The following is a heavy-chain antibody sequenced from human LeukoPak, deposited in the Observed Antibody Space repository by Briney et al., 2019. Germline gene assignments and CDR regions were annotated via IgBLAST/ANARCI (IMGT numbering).Heavy chain of an antibody. D-gene: IGHD6-19*01. Sequence: SETLSLTCAVSGGSISSSNWWSWVRQPPGKGLEWIGYIYYSGSTNYNPSLKSRVTISVDTSKNQFSLKLSSVTAADTAVYYCARDRIAVAGVRYFDYWGQGTLVTVSS. V-gene: IGHV4-4*02. CDR2: IYYSGST. CDR1: GGSISSSNW. J-gene: IGHJ4*02. CDR3: ARDRIAVAGVRYFDY.